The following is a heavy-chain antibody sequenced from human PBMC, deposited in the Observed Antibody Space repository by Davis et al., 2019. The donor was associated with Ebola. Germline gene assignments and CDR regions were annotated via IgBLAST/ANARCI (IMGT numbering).Heavy chain of an antibody. J-gene: IGHJ6*02. Sequence: MPSETLSLTCAVYGGSVSGYYWSWIRQPPGKGLEWIGEINHSGSTYYNPSLKSRVTISVDTSKNQFSLKLSSVTAADTAVYYCARRSQRWLQAYGMDVWGQGTTVTVSS. CDR2: INHSGST. CDR1: GGSVSGYY. CDR3: ARRSQRWLQAYGMDV. V-gene: IGHV4-34*01. D-gene: IGHD5-24*01.